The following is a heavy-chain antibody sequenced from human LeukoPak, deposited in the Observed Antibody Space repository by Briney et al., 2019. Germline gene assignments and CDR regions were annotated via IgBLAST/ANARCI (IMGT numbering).Heavy chain of an antibody. V-gene: IGHV4-38-2*01. Sequence: SETLTLSCAVSGYSISSGYYWGWIRQPPGKGLEWIGSIYHSGSTYYNPSLKSRVTISVDTSKNQFSLKLSSVTAADTAVYYCARWDYGDYVAPSWGQGTLVTVSS. CDR1: GYSISSGYY. CDR3: ARWDYGDYVAPS. D-gene: IGHD4-17*01. J-gene: IGHJ5*02. CDR2: IYHSGST.